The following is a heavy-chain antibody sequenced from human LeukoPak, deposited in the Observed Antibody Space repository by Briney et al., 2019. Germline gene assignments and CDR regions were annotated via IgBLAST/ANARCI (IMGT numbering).Heavy chain of an antibody. Sequence: KPSETLSLTCTVSGDSVTSGYWSWIRQPPGKGLEWIGCIYDSGITDYNPSLKSRLTISVDTSNNQFSLNLSSVTAADTAVYYCAGRGHRYSRDWGQGILVTVSS. D-gene: IGHD2-15*01. V-gene: IGHV4-4*09. CDR2: IYDSGIT. CDR3: AGRGHRYSRD. CDR1: GDSVTSGY. J-gene: IGHJ1*01.